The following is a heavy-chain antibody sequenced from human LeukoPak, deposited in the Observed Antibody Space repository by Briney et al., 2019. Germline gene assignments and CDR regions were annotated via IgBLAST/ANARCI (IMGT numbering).Heavy chain of an antibody. J-gene: IGHJ5*02. V-gene: IGHV1-18*01. CDR3: ARDFAWGSGGAPIDDNWLDP. D-gene: IGHD7-27*01. CDR2: ISGHSGNT. Sequence: ASVKVSCKASGYIFSNYGITWVRQAPGHGLEWMGWISGHSGNTNYAQKLQDRATMTTDTSTSTAYMELRSLRFDDTAVYYCARDFAWGSGGAPIDDNWLDPWGQGILVTVTS. CDR1: GYIFSNYG.